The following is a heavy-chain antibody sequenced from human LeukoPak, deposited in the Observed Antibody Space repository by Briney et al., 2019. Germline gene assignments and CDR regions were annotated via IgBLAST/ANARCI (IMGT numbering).Heavy chain of an antibody. J-gene: IGHJ4*02. CDR3: ARVTGYSSSWHYFDY. CDR1: GYTFTGYY. D-gene: IGHD6-13*01. CDR2: INPNSGGT. Sequence: GASVKVSCKASGYTFTGYYMHWVRQAPGQGLEWMGWINPNSGGTNYAQKFQGRVTMTRDTSISTAYMELSRLRSDDTAVYYCARVTGYSSSWHYFDYWGQGTLVTVSS. V-gene: IGHV1-2*02.